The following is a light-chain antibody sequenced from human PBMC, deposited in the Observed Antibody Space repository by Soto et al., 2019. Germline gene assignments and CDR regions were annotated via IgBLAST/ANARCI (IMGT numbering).Light chain of an antibody. CDR2: DVS. CDR3: SSYTSSSTL. CDR1: SSDVGGYNY. Sequence: QSVLTQPVSVSGSPGQSITISCTGTSSDVGGYNYVSWYQQLPGKAPKLMIYDVSNRPSGVSNRFSGSKSGNTASLTISGLQAEDEADYYCSSYTSSSTLFGTGTKVTVL. V-gene: IGLV2-14*01. J-gene: IGLJ1*01.